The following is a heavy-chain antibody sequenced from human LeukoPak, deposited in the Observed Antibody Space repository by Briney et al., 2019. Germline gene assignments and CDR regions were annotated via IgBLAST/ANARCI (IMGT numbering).Heavy chain of an antibody. J-gene: IGHJ4*02. V-gene: IGHV3-11*05. CDR3: AREVKAVPGDESFDY. CDR1: GFTFSDYY. D-gene: IGHD6-19*01. CDR2: ISSSSSYT. Sequence: GGSLRLSCAASGFTFSDYYMSWIRQAPGKGLEWVSYISSSSSYTNYADSVKGRFTISRDNAKNSLCLQMNSLRAEDTAVYYCAREVKAVPGDESFDYWGQGTLVTVSS.